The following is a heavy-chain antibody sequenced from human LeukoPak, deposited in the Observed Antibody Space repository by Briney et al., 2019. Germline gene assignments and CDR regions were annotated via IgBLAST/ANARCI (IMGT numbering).Heavy chain of an antibody. J-gene: IGHJ6*02. V-gene: IGHV4-31*11. D-gene: IGHD2-2*01. Sequence: PSETLSLTCAVYGGSFSGYYWSWIRQHPGKGLEWIGYIYYSGSTYYNPSLKSRVTISVDTSKNQFSLKLSSVTAADTAVYYCARARYCSSTSCFPGYYYYYGMDVWGQGTTVTVSS. CDR2: IYYSGST. CDR3: ARARYCSSTSCFPGYYYYYGMDV. CDR1: GGSFSGYY.